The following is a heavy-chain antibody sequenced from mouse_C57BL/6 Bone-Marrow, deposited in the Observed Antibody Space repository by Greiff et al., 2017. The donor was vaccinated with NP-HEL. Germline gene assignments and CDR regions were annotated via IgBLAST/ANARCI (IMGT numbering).Heavy chain of an antibody. CDR2: IYPRDGST. D-gene: IGHD1-1*01. Sequence: LVESGPELVKPGASVKLSCKASGYTFTSYDINWVKQRPGQGLEWIGWIYPRDGSTKYNEKFKGKATLTVDTSSSTAYMELHSLTSEDSAVYFCARRVYGSSYSYFDYWGQGTTLTVSS. J-gene: IGHJ2*01. V-gene: IGHV1-85*01. CDR3: ARRVYGSSYSYFDY. CDR1: GYTFTSYD.